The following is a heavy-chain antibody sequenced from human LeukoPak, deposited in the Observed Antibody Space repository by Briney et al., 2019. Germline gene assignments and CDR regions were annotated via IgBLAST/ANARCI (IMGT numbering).Heavy chain of an antibody. Sequence: SVKVSCKASGGTFSSYAISWVRQAPGQGLEWMGGIIPIFGTANYAQKFQGRVTITADESTSTAYMELSSLRSEDTAVYYCARDRGMIFGVPWDYYYGMDVWGQGTTVTVSS. CDR3: ARDRGMIFGVPWDYYYGMDV. J-gene: IGHJ6*02. D-gene: IGHD3-3*01. V-gene: IGHV1-69*13. CDR2: IIPIFGTA. CDR1: GGTFSSYA.